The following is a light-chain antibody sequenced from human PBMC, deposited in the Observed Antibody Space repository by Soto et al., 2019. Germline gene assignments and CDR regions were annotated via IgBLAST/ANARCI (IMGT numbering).Light chain of an antibody. J-gene: IGKJ4*01. CDR3: QQRSNWPST. CDR1: RSVISY. V-gene: IGKV3-11*01. CDR2: DAS. Sequence: EFVWTNPPPTRSLSPGERAALPSRASRSVISYLAWYQQKPGQAPRLLIYDASKRAKGIPARFSGSGSGTDFTLTVSSLEPEDFAIYFCQQRSNWPSTFGGGTKVEI.